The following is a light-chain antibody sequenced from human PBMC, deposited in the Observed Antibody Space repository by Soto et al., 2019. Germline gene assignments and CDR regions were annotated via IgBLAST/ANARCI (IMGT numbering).Light chain of an antibody. CDR2: EIN. Sequence: QSALTQPPSASGSPGQSVTISCTGTSSDVGAYDYVSWYQQHPGKAPKLMIYEINKRPSGVPDRFSGSKSGNTASLTVSGLQAEGEADYYCSSFAGSNNFPYVFGTGTKVTVL. V-gene: IGLV2-8*01. J-gene: IGLJ1*01. CDR1: SSDVGAYDY. CDR3: SSFAGSNNFPYV.